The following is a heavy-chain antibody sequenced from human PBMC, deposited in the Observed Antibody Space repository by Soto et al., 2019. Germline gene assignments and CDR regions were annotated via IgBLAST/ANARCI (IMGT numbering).Heavy chain of an antibody. Sequence: PGGSLRLSCTGSGFTFISSTMTCVRQGPGKGLEWVSSISSSSSYIYFADSLKGRFTISRDNAKNSLYLQMNSLRAEDTAVYYCARDWDSSGLFDPWGQGALVTVSS. V-gene: IGHV3-21*06. D-gene: IGHD3-10*01. CDR1: GFTFISST. CDR2: ISSSSSYI. CDR3: ARDWDSSGLFDP. J-gene: IGHJ5*02.